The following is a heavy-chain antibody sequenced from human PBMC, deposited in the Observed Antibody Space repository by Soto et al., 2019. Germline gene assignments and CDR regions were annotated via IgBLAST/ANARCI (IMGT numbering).Heavy chain of an antibody. CDR3: ARGLEAYYDILTGYYNHWFDP. Sequence: ASVKVSCKASGYTFTNYAMHWVRQAPGQRLERMGWINAGNGNTKYSQKFQGRVTITRDTSASTAYMELSSLRSDDTAVYYCARGLEAYYDILTGYYNHWFDPWGQGILVTVSS. D-gene: IGHD3-9*01. J-gene: IGHJ5*02. CDR1: GYTFTNYA. CDR2: INAGNGNT. V-gene: IGHV1-3*01.